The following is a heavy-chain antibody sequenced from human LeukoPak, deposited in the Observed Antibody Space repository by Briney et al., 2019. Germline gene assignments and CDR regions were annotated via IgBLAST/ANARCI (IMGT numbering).Heavy chain of an antibody. Sequence: PSETLSLTCTVSGGSISSGDFYWSWIRQPPGKGLEWIAYMYYSGSTYYNPSLKSRVTMSADTSKNQLSLKLSSVTAADTAVYYCARPYYYDSRIDPWGQGILVTVSS. CDR2: MYYSGST. D-gene: IGHD3-22*01. CDR1: GGSISSGDFY. V-gene: IGHV4-30-4*01. J-gene: IGHJ5*02. CDR3: ARPYYYDSRIDP.